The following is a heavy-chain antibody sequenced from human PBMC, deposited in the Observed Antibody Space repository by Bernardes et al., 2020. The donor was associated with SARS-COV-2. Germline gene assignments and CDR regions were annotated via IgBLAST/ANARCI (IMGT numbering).Heavy chain of an antibody. J-gene: IGHJ4*02. CDR2: IYYNGNK. CDR3: ASGGENSPGY. CDR1: GGSISNYY. V-gene: IGHV4-59*01. Sequence: SETLSLTCTVSGGSISNYYLTWIRQPPRKGLEWIGYIYYNGNKKYNPSLKSRVTISIDTSKNQLSLELTSVTAAETAVYFCASGGENSPGYWGQGTLVTVSS. D-gene: IGHD3-10*01.